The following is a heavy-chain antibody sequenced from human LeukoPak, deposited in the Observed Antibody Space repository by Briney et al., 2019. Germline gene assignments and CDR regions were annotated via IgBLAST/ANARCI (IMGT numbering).Heavy chain of an antibody. Sequence: SETLSLTCSVSGDSITSRNWWTWVRQTPEKGLEWIGEIYHTGSTNYNPSVEGRVTISIDKSKDQFSLMLNSVTAADTALYYCARGMWFDTLFSAFDVWGQGTMVSVSS. CDR1: GDSITSRNW. CDR3: ARGMWFDTLFSAFDV. CDR2: IYHTGST. D-gene: IGHD3-10*01. J-gene: IGHJ3*01. V-gene: IGHV4-4*02.